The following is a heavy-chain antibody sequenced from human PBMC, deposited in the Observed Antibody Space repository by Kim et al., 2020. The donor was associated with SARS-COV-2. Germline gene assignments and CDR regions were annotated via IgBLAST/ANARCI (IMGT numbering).Heavy chain of an antibody. Sequence: SETLSLTCTVSGFSISTAYYWGWIRQPPGKGLEWIGSIYHSGATYYNPSLKSRVTISLDTSQNQFSLSLSSVTAADTAVYFCAKDLGNAVIDYWGQGTLLTVSS. CDR3: AKDLGNAVIDY. CDR1: GFSISTAYY. CDR2: IYHSGAT. D-gene: IGHD1-1*01. J-gene: IGHJ4*01. V-gene: IGHV4-38-2*02.